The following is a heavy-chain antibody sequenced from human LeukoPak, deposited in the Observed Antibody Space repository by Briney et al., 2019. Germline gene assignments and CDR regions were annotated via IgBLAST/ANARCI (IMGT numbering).Heavy chain of an antibody. V-gene: IGHV4-34*01. Sequence: PSETLSLTCAVYGGSFSGYYWSWIRQPPGKGLEWIGEINHSRGTNYNPSLKSRVTISVDTSKNQFSLKLSSVTAADTAVYYCARGNYDFWSGYYSSDYYYGVDVWGQGTTVTVSS. D-gene: IGHD3-3*01. CDR3: ARGNYDFWSGYYSSDYYYGVDV. CDR1: GGSFSGYY. J-gene: IGHJ6*02. CDR2: INHSRGT.